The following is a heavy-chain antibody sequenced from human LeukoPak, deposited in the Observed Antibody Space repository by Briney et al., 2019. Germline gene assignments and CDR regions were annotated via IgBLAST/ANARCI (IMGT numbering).Heavy chain of an antibody. CDR1: GYSFTSYW. Sequence: GESLKISCKGSGYSFTSYWIGWVRQKPGKGLEWMEIIYPGDSDTRYSPSFQGQVTISADKSISTAYLQWSSLKASDTAMYYCALTYYYDSSGYYYPSTFDIWGQGTMVTVSS. J-gene: IGHJ3*02. CDR2: IYPGDSDT. CDR3: ALTYYYDSSGYYYPSTFDI. D-gene: IGHD3-22*01. V-gene: IGHV5-51*01.